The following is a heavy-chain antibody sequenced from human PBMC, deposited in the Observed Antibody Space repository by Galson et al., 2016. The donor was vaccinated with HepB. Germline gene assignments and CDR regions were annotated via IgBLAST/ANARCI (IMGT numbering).Heavy chain of an antibody. Sequence: CAISGDSVSSNSAVWNWIRQSPSRGLEWLGRTYYGSNWLSDYAASVRSRITVNADTPKNQFSLHPNSVTPDDTAVYYCARAGRRQVGTGDWLDSWGQGILVTVSS. V-gene: IGHV6-1*01. CDR1: GDSVSSNSAV. D-gene: IGHD1-1*01. CDR2: TYYGSNWLS. CDR3: ARAGRRQVGTGDWLDS. J-gene: IGHJ5*01.